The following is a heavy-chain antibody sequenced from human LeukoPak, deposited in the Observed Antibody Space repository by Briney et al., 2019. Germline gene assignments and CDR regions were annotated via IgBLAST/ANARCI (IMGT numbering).Heavy chain of an antibody. D-gene: IGHD6-19*01. CDR2: ISAFNGDT. V-gene: IGHV1-18*01. CDR1: DYNFNSYG. CDR3: AKDLPLIAVAGEVGDYYGLDA. J-gene: IGHJ6*02. Sequence: ASVKLSCKASDYNFNSYGVSWVRQAPGQGLEWRGWISAFNGDTNYAQELQASATMTTDTSTSTAYMELRSLRSDDTAVYYCAKDLPLIAVAGEVGDYYGLDAWGQGTTVTVSS.